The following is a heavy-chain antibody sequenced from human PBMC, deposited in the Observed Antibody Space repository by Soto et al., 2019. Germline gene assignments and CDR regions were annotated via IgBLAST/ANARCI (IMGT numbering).Heavy chain of an antibody. CDR3: ARVLPPCDP. CDR1: GYTFTSYG. J-gene: IGHJ5*02. CDR2: INAYNGNT. V-gene: IGHV1-18*01. Sequence: QVQLVQSGAEVKKPGASVKVSCKASGYTFTSYGISWVRQAPGQGLEWMGWINAYNGNTNYAQKLQGRVTMTTDTPTSTAYMEPRSRRSDDTAVYYFARVLPPCDPWGQGTLVTVPS.